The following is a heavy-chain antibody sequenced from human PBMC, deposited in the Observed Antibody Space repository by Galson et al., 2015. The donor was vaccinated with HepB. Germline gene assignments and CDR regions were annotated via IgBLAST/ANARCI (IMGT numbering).Heavy chain of an antibody. Sequence: SLRLSCAASGFTFSTYAMSWVRQVPGKGLEWVSAISGSGGTTYYADSVRGRFTISRDNSRDTLYLQMNSLRVEDTAVYYCARTFYFDYWGQGTLVTVSP. CDR1: GFTFSTYA. J-gene: IGHJ4*02. V-gene: IGHV3-23*01. CDR3: ARTFYFDY. CDR2: ISGSGGTT.